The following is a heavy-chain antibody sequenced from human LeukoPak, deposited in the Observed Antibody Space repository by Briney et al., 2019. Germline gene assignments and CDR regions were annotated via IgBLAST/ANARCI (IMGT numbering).Heavy chain of an antibody. CDR3: ARDPGKYSGSHFDY. V-gene: IGHV4-34*01. CDR2: INHSGTT. CDR1: GGSFSGYF. J-gene: IGHJ4*02. Sequence: SKTLSLTCAVYGGSFSGYFWSWIRQPPGKGLEWIGEINHSGTTNYNPSLKSRVTISVDTSKNQFSLKLSSVTAADTAVYYCARDPGKYSGSHFDYWGQGTLVTVSS. D-gene: IGHD1-26*01.